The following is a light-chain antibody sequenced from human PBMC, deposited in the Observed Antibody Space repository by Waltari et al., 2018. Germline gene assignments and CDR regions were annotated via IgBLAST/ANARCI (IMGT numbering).Light chain of an antibody. CDR1: SSDIGGYNY. CDR2: DVS. Sequence: VTISCTGTSSDIGGYNYVSWYQQHPGKAPKLMIYDVSKRPSGVSDRFSGSKSGNTASLTISGLQAEDEADYYCSSYAGSNTGLFGGGTRLTVL. V-gene: IGLV2-11*01. CDR3: SSYAGSNTGL. J-gene: IGLJ2*01.